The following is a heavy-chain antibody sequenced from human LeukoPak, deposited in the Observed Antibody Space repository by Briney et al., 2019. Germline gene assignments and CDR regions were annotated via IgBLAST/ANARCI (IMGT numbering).Heavy chain of an antibody. CDR3: ARDRMAAY. Sequence: GRSLRLSCAASGFTFSSYAMHWVRRAPGKGLEWVAVISYDGSNKYYADSVKGRFTISRDNSKNTLYLQMNSLRAEDTAVYYCARDRMAAYRGQGTLVTVSS. J-gene: IGHJ4*02. D-gene: IGHD5-24*01. CDR1: GFTFSSYA. CDR2: ISYDGSNK. V-gene: IGHV3-30*04.